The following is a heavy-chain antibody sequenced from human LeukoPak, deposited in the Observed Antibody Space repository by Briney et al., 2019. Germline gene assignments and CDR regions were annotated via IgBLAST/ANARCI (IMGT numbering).Heavy chain of an antibody. D-gene: IGHD1-26*01. V-gene: IGHV4-39*01. Sequence: PSETLSLTCTVSGGSIGSTTYYWGWIRQPPGKELECIGSIYYSGSTYYNPSLKSRVTISLDTSKNQFPLKLSSVTAADTAVYYCARHKQSGTYYDAFDIWGQGTMVTVSS. CDR2: IYYSGST. CDR1: GGSIGSTTYY. J-gene: IGHJ3*02. CDR3: ARHKQSGTYYDAFDI.